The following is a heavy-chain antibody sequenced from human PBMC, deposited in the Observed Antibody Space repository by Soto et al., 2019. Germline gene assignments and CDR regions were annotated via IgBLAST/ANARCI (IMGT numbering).Heavy chain of an antibody. CDR2: IYYSGST. J-gene: IGHJ6*03. Sequence: SATLSLTCTVSGGSISSYYWSWIRQPPGKGLEWIGYIYYSGSTNYNPSLKSRVTISVDTSKNQFSLKLSSVTAADTAVYYCARQAYYYYYMDVWGKGTTVTVSS. V-gene: IGHV4-59*08. CDR3: ARQAYYYYYMDV. CDR1: GGSISSYY.